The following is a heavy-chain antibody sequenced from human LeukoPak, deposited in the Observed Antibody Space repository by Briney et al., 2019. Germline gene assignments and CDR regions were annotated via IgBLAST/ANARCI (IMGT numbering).Heavy chain of an antibody. Sequence: PGGSLRLSSAASGFTFSSYWMSWVRQAPGKGLEWVANIKQDGSEKYYVDSVKGRFTISRDNAKNSLYLQMNSLRAEDTAVYYCARDDYGTYRNFDYWGQGTLVTVSS. CDR3: ARDDYGTYRNFDY. V-gene: IGHV3-7*01. CDR2: IKQDGSEK. CDR1: GFTFSSYW. D-gene: IGHD4-11*01. J-gene: IGHJ4*02.